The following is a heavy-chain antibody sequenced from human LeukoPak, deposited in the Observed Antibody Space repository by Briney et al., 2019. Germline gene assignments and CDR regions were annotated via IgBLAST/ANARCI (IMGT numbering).Heavy chain of an antibody. D-gene: IGHD2-2*01. CDR3: ARVRFLCSSTSCYFGY. V-gene: IGHV1-2*02. CDR2: INPNSGGT. CDR1: GYTFTGYY. J-gene: IGHJ4*02. Sequence: WASVKVSCKASGYTFTGYYMHWVRQAPGQGLEWMGWINPNSGGTNYAQKFQGRVTMTRNTSISTAYMELSSLRSEDTAVYYCARVRFLCSSTSCYFGYWGQGTLVTVSS.